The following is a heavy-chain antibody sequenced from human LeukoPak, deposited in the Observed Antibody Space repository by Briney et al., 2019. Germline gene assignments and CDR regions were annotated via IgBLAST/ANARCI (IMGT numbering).Heavy chain of an antibody. D-gene: IGHD3-10*01. J-gene: IGHJ5*02. CDR1: GGSISSSSYY. V-gene: IGHV4-39*01. CDR3: ARRTYYYGSGSYSWFDP. CDR2: IYYSGST. Sequence: PETLSLTCTVSGGSISSSSYYWGWIRQPPGKGLEWIGSIYYSGSTYYNPSLKSRVTISVDTSKNQFSLKLSSVTAADTAVYYCARRTYYYGSGSYSWFDPWGQGTLVTVSS.